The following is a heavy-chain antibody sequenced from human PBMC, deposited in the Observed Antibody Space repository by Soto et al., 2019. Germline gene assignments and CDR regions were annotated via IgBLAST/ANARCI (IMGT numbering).Heavy chain of an antibody. D-gene: IGHD4-17*01. CDR1: GFTFSGYA. CDR2: ISGSSNT. J-gene: IGHJ4*02. Sequence: GGSLRLSCAASGFTFSGYAMNWVRQAPGKGLEWVSSISGSSNTYYADSVKGRFTISRDNSKNTLYLQMNSLRAEDTAIYFCAKCNGSTVTTYFDYWGQGNLVTVSS. CDR3: AKCNGSTVTTYFDY. V-gene: IGHV3-23*01.